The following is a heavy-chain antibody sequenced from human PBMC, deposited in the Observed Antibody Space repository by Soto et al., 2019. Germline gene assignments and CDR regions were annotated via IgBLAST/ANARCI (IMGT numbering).Heavy chain of an antibody. V-gene: IGHV1-18*01. Sequence: QVQLVQSGAEVKKPGASVKVSCKASGYTFTSYGISWVRQAPGQGLEWMGWINVYNGNTNYAQKLQCRVTMTTDTSTSTAYLDLRSLRSDDTAVYFCARDTSRGEYDYWGQGTLVTVSS. D-gene: IGHD3-10*01. CDR1: GYTFTSYG. CDR3: ARDTSRGEYDY. J-gene: IGHJ4*02. CDR2: INVYNGNT.